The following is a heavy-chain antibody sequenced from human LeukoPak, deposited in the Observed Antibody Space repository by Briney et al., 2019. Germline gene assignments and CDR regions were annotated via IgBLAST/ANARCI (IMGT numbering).Heavy chain of an antibody. CDR2: INPNSGGT. J-gene: IGHJ6*03. CDR1: GYTFTGYY. Sequence: GASVKVSCKASGYTFTGYYIHWVRQAPGQGLEWMGWINPNSGGTNYAQKFQGRVTMTRDTSISTAYMELSRLRSDDTAVYYCARVLVVVVAANSYYYMDVWGKGTTVTVSS. CDR3: ARVLVVVVAANSYYYMDV. V-gene: IGHV1-2*02. D-gene: IGHD2-15*01.